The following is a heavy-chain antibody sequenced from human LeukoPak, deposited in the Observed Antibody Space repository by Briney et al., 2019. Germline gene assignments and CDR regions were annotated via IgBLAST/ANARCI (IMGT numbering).Heavy chain of an antibody. V-gene: IGHV4-38-2*01. Sequence: PSETLSLTCAVSGYSISSGYYWGWIRQPPGKGLEWIGSMYHSRSTYYNPSLKSRVTISVDTSKNQFSLKLSSVTAADTAVYYCARGPFTYYYDSSGYGKYFQHWGQGTLVTVSS. CDR1: GYSISSGYY. CDR2: MYHSRST. CDR3: ARGPFTYYYDSSGYGKYFQH. D-gene: IGHD3-22*01. J-gene: IGHJ1*01.